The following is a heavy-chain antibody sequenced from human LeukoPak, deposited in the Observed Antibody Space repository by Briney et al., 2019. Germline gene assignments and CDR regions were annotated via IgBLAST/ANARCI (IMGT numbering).Heavy chain of an antibody. J-gene: IGHJ3*02. CDR1: GFTFSSYA. CDR3: AKSPIIEMATIGGIYFDI. Sequence: HAGRSLRLSCAASGFTFSSYAMSWVRQAPGKGLEWVSAISGSGGSTYYADSVKGRFTISRDNSKNTLYLQMNSLRAEDTAVYYCAKSPIIEMATIGGIYFDIWGQGTMVTVSS. V-gene: IGHV3-23*01. CDR2: ISGSGGST. D-gene: IGHD5-24*01.